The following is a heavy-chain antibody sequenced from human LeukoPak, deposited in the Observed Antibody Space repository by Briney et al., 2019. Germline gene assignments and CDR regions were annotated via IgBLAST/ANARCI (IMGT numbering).Heavy chain of an antibody. V-gene: IGHV3-7*01. Sequence: GGSLRLSCAAPGFTFSSYWMSWVRQAPGKGLEWVANIKQDGSEKYFVDSVKGRFTISRDNAKNSLYLQMNSLRAEDTAVYYCASEYGYFDYWGQGTLVTVSS. CDR3: ASEYGYFDY. D-gene: IGHD2-8*01. CDR1: GFTFSSYW. J-gene: IGHJ4*02. CDR2: IKQDGSEK.